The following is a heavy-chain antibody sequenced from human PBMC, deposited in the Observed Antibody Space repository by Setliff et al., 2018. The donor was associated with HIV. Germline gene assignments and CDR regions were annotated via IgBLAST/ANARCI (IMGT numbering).Heavy chain of an antibody. CDR3: ARTREYRFGFGLGQFDP. Sequence: SDTLSLTCSLSGGSISFYYWNWLRQTPGKGLEWIGSVHYTGSTQYNPSLKSRLTMTVDKSNNQFSLRLTSVTAADSAVYYCARTREYRFGFGLGQFDPWGQGTLVTVSS. V-gene: IGHV4-59*12. D-gene: IGHD3-16*01. J-gene: IGHJ5*01. CDR2: VHYTGST. CDR1: GGSISFYY.